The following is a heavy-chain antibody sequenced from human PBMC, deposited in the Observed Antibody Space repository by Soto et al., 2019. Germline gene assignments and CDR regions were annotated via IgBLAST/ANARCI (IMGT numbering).Heavy chain of an antibody. J-gene: IGHJ4*02. D-gene: IGHD3-10*01. CDR3: ARAYGSGSYYAY. CDR1: GYTFTSHG. V-gene: IGHV1-18*04. CDR2: ISAYNGDT. Sequence: ASVKVSCKTSGYTFTSHGISWVRWAPGRGLERMGWISAYNGDTKYAQRVQDRVSMTRDTSISTAYMELSRLRSDDTAVYYCARAYGSGSYYAYWGQGTLVTVSS.